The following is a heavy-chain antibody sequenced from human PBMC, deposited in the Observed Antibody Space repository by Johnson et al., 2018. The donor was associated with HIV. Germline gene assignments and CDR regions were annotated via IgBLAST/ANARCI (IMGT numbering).Heavy chain of an antibody. CDR2: IRYDGSNK. CDR1: GFTFSSYG. J-gene: IGHJ3*02. D-gene: IGHD3-3*01. CDR3: AKGLAAFFAFDI. Sequence: QVQLVESGGGVVQPGGSLGLSCAASGFTFSSYGMHWVRQAPGKGLEWVAFIRYDGSNKYYADSVKGRFTISRDNSKNTLYLQMNSLRAEDTAVYYCAKGLAAFFAFDIWGQGTMVTVSS. V-gene: IGHV3-30*02.